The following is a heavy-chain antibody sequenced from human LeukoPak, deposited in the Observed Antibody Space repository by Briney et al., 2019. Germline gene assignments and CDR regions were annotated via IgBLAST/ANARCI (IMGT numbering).Heavy chain of an antibody. CDR2: ISPYDGNT. CDR1: GYTFNIYG. V-gene: IGHV1-18*01. J-gene: IGHJ4*02. D-gene: IGHD1-14*01. Sequence: ASVKVSCKASGYTFNIYGISWVRQAPGQGLEYIGWISPYDGNTNYAQNLQGRFTMTTDTSMTTAYMELRSLRSDDTSVYYCARADRPSGLFDYWGQGTLVTVSS. CDR3: ARADRPSGLFDY.